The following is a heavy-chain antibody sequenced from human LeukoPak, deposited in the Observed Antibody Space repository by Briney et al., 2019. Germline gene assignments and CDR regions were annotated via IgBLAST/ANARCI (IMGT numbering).Heavy chain of an antibody. CDR3: ARDLLSAYCGGDCYSEDPADP. V-gene: IGHV1-2*02. Sequence: ASVKVSCKASAYTFTGYYMHWVRQAPGQGLEWMGWIYPNSGGTNYAQKFQGRVTMTRDTSISTAYMELSRLRSDDTAVYYCARDLLSAYCGGDCYSEDPADPWGQGTLVTVSS. CDR2: IYPNSGGT. D-gene: IGHD2-21*02. CDR1: AYTFTGYY. J-gene: IGHJ5*02.